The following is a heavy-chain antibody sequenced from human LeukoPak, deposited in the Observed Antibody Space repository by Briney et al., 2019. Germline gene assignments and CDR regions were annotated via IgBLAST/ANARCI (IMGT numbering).Heavy chain of an antibody. CDR2: ISYDGSNK. V-gene: IGHV3-30*04. D-gene: IGHD2-15*01. Sequence: PGRSLRLSCAASGFTFSSYAMHWVRQAPGKGLEWVAVISYDGSNKYYADSVKGRFTISRDNSKNTLYLQMNSLRAEDTAAYYCARDQYCSGGSCFTFDYWGQGTLVTVSS. CDR1: GFTFSSYA. CDR3: ARDQYCSGGSCFTFDY. J-gene: IGHJ4*02.